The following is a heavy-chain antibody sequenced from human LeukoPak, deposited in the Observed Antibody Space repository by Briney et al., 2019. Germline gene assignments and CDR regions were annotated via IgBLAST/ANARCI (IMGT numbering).Heavy chain of an antibody. D-gene: IGHD1-14*01. CDR1: GGSISSSSYY. CDR3: ARHDVPGTTSLTTFQH. V-gene: IGHV4-39*01. CDR2: IYYSGST. Sequence: SETLSLTCTVSGGSISSSSYYWGWIRQPPGKGLEWIGSIYYSGSTYYNPSLKSRVTISVDTSKNQFSLKLAPVTAADSAVYYCARHDVPGTTSLTTFQHWGQGTLVTVSS. J-gene: IGHJ1*01.